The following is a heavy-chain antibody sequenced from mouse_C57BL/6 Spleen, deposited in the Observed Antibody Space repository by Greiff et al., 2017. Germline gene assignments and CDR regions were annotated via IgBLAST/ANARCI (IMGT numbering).Heavy chain of an antibody. Sequence: QVQLQQSGAELMKPGASVKFSCKATGYTFTGYCIEWVKQRPGHGLEWIGEIFPGSGSTNYNEKFKGKATFTADTSSHTAYIQLSSLTTEDSAIYYCANTYDTYYFDVWGTGTTVTVSS. CDR2: IFPGSGST. CDR1: GYTFTGYC. V-gene: IGHV1-9*01. D-gene: IGHD2-12*01. CDR3: ANTYDTYYFDV. J-gene: IGHJ1*03.